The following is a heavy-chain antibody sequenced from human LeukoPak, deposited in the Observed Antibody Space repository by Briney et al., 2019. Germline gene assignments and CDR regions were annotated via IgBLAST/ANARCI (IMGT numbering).Heavy chain of an antibody. Sequence: SETLSLTCTVSGGSISSYYWSWIRQPPGKGLEWIGYIYYSGSTNYNPSLKSRVTISVDTSKNQFSLKLSSVTAADTAVYYCARNRLVVVAATPPGHNWFDPWGQGTLVTVSS. CDR2: IYYSGST. CDR3: ARNRLVVVAATPPGHNWFDP. V-gene: IGHV4-59*12. CDR1: GGSISSYY. D-gene: IGHD2-15*01. J-gene: IGHJ5*02.